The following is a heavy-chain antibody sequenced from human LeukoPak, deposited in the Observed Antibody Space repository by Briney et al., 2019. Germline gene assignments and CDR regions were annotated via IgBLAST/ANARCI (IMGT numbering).Heavy chain of an antibody. CDR1: GFTVSSNY. CDR2: IYSGGST. D-gene: IGHD6-19*01. J-gene: IGHJ4*02. CDR3: ARALGIAVAGTRDY. Sequence: PGGSLRLSCAASGFTVSSNYMSWVRQAPGKGLEWVSVIYSGGSTYYADSVKGRFTISRDNSKNTLYLQMNSLRAEDTAVYYCARALGIAVAGTRDYWGQGTLVTVSS. V-gene: IGHV3-66*01.